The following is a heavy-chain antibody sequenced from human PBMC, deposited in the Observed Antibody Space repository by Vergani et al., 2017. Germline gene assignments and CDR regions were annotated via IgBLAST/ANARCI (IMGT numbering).Heavy chain of an antibody. CDR2: TWYEGNNN. D-gene: IGHD1-1*01. J-gene: IGHJ4*02. V-gene: IGHV3-33*08. CDR1: GFSFGSYG. CDR3: ARKTRGTPSSLHY. Sequence: QVQLVESGGNVVQSGTSLRLSCAASGFSFGSYGMHWVRQAPGRGLDRVSMTWYEGNNNYYADSVKGRFTISKDISNNTLYLQMNSLRGDDTAVYYCARKTRGTPSSLHYWGQGNLVTVSS.